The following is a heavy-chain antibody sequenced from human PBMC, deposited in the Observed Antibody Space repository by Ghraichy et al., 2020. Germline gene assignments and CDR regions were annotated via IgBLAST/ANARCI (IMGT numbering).Heavy chain of an antibody. CDR1: GFTFSGFS. J-gene: IGHJ6*02. CDR3: SRGSRVVRFFYYDGMDV. D-gene: IGHD4-23*01. V-gene: IGHV3-48*02. CDR2: ITSSSRTI. Sequence: CEASGFTFSGFSMNWVRQAPGKGLEWLSYITSSSRTISYADSVKGRFTISRDNAKNSLYLEMKSLTDEDTAVYYCSRGSRVVRFFYYDGMDVWGQGTTVTVSS.